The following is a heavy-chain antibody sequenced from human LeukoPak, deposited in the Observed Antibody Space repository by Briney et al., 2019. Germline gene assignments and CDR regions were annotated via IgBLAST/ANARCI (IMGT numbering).Heavy chain of an antibody. J-gene: IGHJ4*02. Sequence: PPETLSLTCAVPGGSFRGYYWRWIRQTPGKGLERIGAINNSRRTNYNPSLKSRATISVDTSKNQFSLKLSSTTSAHTAVFYITRGGTMSLDYCGQGALGTVSS. D-gene: IGHD3-10*02. V-gene: IGHV4-34*01. CDR1: GGSFRGYY. CDR3: TRGGTMSLDY. CDR2: INNSRRT.